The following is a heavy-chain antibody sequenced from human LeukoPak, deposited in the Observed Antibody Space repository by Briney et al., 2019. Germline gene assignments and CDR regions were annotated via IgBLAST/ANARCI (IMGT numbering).Heavy chain of an antibody. J-gene: IGHJ4*02. CDR2: IYTDNNI. D-gene: IGHD2-21*01. Sequence: GGSLRLSCTASGFTFSNYEMSWVRQTPRKGLEWVSHIYTDNNIKEADAAKGRFTISRDNAKNSLYLQMNSLRAEDTAVYYCARASNSPFDYWGQGTLVTVSS. CDR3: ARASNSPFDY. CDR1: GFTFSNYE. V-gene: IGHV3-48*03.